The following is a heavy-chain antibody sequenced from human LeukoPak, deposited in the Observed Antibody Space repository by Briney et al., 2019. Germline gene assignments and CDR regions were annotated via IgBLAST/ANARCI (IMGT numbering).Heavy chain of an antibody. J-gene: IGHJ4*02. D-gene: IGHD3-3*01. Sequence: GESLKISCKGSGYSFTNYWIGWVRQMPGKGLEWMGIIYPGDSDTRYSPSFQGQVIISADKSITTAYLQWSSLKASDTAMYYCARHEADFWNGPDYWGQGTLVTVSS. CDR2: IYPGDSDT. CDR1: GYSFTNYW. V-gene: IGHV5-51*01. CDR3: ARHEADFWNGPDY.